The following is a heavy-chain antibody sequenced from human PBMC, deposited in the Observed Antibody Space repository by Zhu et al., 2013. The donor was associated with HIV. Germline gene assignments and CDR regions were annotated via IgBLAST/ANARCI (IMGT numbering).Heavy chain of an antibody. CDR3: ARLCIVGASGDHFDY. D-gene: IGHD1-26*01. Sequence: QVQLVQSGAEVKKPGSSVKVSCKASGGTFSSYTISWVRQAPGQGLEWMGRIIPILGIANYAQKFQGRVTITADKSTSTAYMELSSLRSEDTAVYYCARLCIVGASGDHFDYWGQGTLVTVSS. V-gene: IGHV1-69*02. CDR2: IIPILGIA. J-gene: IGHJ4*02. CDR1: GGTFSSYT.